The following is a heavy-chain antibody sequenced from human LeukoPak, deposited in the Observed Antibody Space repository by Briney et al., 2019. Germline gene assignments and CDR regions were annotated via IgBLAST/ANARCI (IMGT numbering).Heavy chain of an antibody. J-gene: IGHJ3*02. CDR2: IYYSGST. CDR3: ARLAVPAAMGPPPRAFDI. Sequence: SETLSLTCTVSGGSISSSSYYWGWIRQPPGKGLEWIGSIYYSGSTYYNPSLKSRVTISVDTSKNQFSLKLSSVTAADTAVYYCARLAVPAAMGPPPRAFDIWGQGTMVTVSS. D-gene: IGHD2-2*01. V-gene: IGHV4-39*01. CDR1: GGSISSSSYY.